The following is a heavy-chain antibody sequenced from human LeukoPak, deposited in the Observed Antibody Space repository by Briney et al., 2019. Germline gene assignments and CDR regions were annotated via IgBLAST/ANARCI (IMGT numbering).Heavy chain of an antibody. CDR3: ARAVATIDY. D-gene: IGHD5-24*01. Sequence: ASVKVSCKASGYTFTGYYMHWVRQAPGQGLEWMGWINPSSGGTNYAQKFQGRVTMTRGTSSSTAYMEMSRLRSDDTAVYYCARAVATIDYWGQGTLVTVSS. J-gene: IGHJ4*02. V-gene: IGHV1-2*02. CDR1: GYTFTGYY. CDR2: INPSSGGT.